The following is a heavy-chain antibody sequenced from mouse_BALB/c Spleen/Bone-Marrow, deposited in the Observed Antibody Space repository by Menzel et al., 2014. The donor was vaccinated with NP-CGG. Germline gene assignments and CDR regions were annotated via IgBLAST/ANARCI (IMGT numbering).Heavy chain of an antibody. Sequence: DVKLQESGGGLVQPGGSLKLSCAASGFDFSRYWMSWVRQAPGKGLEWIGEINPDSSTINYTPSLKDKFIISRDNAKNTLYLQMSKVRFEDTALYYRARLSYYGRFAYWGQGTLVTVSA. D-gene: IGHD1-1*01. V-gene: IGHV4-1*02. CDR1: GFDFSRYW. CDR2: INPDSSTI. CDR3: ARLSYYGRFAY. J-gene: IGHJ3*01.